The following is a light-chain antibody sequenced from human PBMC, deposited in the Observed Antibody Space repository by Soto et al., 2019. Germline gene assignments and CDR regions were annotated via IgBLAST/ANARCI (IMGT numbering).Light chain of an antibody. CDR3: QSYDGTNWV. CDR2: ENN. J-gene: IGLJ3*02. CDR1: SGSIASNY. V-gene: IGLV6-57*01. Sequence: NFMLTQPHSVSQSPGKTVTISCTRSSGSIASNYVQWYQQRPGSSPTTVIYENNQRPSGVPDRFSGSIDSSSNSASLTISGLKTGDEADYYCQSYDGTNWVFGGGTKVTVL.